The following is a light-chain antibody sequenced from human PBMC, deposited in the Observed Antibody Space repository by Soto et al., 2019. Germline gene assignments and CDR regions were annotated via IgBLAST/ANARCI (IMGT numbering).Light chain of an antibody. CDR1: QSVSSN. CDR2: GAS. Sequence: EIVMTQSPATLSVSPGERATLSCRASQSVSSNLAWYQQKPGQAPRLLFYGASTRATGIPARFSGTGSGTDFTLTISSLQSEDFAVYYCQQSNKWPYTFGQGTKLXIK. CDR3: QQSNKWPYT. V-gene: IGKV3-15*01. J-gene: IGKJ2*01.